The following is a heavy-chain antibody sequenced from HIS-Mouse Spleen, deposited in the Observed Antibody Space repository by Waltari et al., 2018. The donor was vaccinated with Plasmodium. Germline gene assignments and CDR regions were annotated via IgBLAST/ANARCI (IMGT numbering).Heavy chain of an antibody. V-gene: IGHV4-34*01. CDR3: ARGHIAAAGSY. CDR1: GGSFRGYY. D-gene: IGHD6-13*01. CDR2: INHSGST. J-gene: IGHJ4*02. Sequence: QVQLQQWGAGLLKPSETLSLTCAVYGGSFRGYYWSWIRQPPGKGLEWIGEINHSGSTNYNPSLKSRVTISVDTSKNQFSLKLSSVTAADTAVYYCARGHIAAAGSYWGQGTLVTVSS.